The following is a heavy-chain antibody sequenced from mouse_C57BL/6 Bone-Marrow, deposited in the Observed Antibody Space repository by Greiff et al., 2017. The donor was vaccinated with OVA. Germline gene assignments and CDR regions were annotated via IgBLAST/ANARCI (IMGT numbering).Heavy chain of an antibody. D-gene: IGHD2-1*01. CDR1: GYTFTSYG. J-gene: IGHJ3*01. CDR3: ARSMVDYCVAWFAY. Sequence: VQLQQSGAELARPGASVKLSCKASGYTFTSYGISWVKQRTGQGLEWIGEIYPRSGNTYYNEKFKGKATLTADKSSSTAYMELRSLTSEDSAVYFCARSMVDYCVAWFAYWGQGTLVTVSA. V-gene: IGHV1-81*01. CDR2: IYPRSGNT.